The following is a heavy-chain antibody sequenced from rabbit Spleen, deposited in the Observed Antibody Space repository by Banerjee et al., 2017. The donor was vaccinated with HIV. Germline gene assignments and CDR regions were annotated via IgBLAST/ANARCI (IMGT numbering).Heavy chain of an antibody. Sequence: QSLEESGGDLVKPGASLTLTCTASGFSFSGDYYMCWVRQAPGKGLEWIGCIDTSSANTAYATWAKGRFTISKTSSTTVTLQMTSLTAADTATYFCARGEHFSVGFSAFAIYLDLWGQGTLVTVS. CDR2: IDTSSANT. D-gene: IGHD6-1*01. J-gene: IGHJ6*01. CDR1: GFSFSGDYY. V-gene: IGHV1S40*01. CDR3: ARGEHFSVGFSAFAIYLDL.